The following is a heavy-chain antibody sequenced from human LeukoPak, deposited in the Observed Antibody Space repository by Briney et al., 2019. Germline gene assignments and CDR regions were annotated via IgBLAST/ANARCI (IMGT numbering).Heavy chain of an antibody. Sequence: SVKVSCKASGGTFSSYAISWVRQAPGQGLEWMGGIIPIFGTANYAQKFQGRVTITADKSTSTAYMELSSLRSEDTAVYYCARVASGSYYPYYYMDVWGKGTTVTVSS. D-gene: IGHD1-26*01. CDR1: GGTFSSYA. CDR3: ARVASGSYYPYYYMDV. J-gene: IGHJ6*03. V-gene: IGHV1-69*06. CDR2: IIPIFGTA.